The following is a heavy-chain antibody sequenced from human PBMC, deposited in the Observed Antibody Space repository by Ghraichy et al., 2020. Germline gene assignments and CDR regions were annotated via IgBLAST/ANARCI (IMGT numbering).Heavy chain of an antibody. CDR3: AKEDYSNEGPHFVY. Sequence: SCAASGFTFSTYAMSWVRQAPGKGPQWVSAISGSGGSTYYADSVKGRFTISRDNSKNTLYLQMNSLRADDTAVYYCAKEDYSNEGPHFVYWGQGTLVTVSS. V-gene: IGHV3-23*01. D-gene: IGHD4-11*01. CDR1: GFTFSTYA. J-gene: IGHJ4*02. CDR2: ISGSGGST.